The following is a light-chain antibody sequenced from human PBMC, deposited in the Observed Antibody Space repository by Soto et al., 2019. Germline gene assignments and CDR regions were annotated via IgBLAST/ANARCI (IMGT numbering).Light chain of an antibody. Sequence: EIVMTQSPATLSVSPGERATLSCRASQSVSSTLAWCQQIPGQAPRLLLYGTSTRATGIPARFSGSGSGTEFPLTISSLQSEDFAFYYCQQYYQWPLTFGGGTKVEVK. CDR2: GTS. CDR1: QSVSST. J-gene: IGKJ4*01. V-gene: IGKV3-15*01. CDR3: QQYYQWPLT.